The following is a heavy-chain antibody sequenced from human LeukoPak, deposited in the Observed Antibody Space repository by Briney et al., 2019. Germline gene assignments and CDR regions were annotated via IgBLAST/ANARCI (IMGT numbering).Heavy chain of an antibody. CDR2: IYYTGNT. J-gene: IGHJ4*02. CDR3: ANYGVVLATYGPPSPFVY. V-gene: IGHV4-39*01. Sequence: SETLSLTCTVSGDSISSSKSYWGWIRQPPGKGLEWIGSIYYTGNTYYNASLKSRVTISVDTSKNQFSLRLTSVTAADTAVYYCANYGVVLATYGPPSPFVYWGQGTLVTVSS. D-gene: IGHD3-16*01. CDR1: GDSISSSKSY.